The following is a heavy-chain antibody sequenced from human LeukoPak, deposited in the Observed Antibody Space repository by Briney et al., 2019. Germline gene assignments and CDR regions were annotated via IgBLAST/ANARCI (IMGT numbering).Heavy chain of an antibody. CDR2: IYYSGST. Sequence: SQTLSLTCTVSGGSISSGGYYWCWIRQHPGKGLEWIGYIYYSGSTYYNPSLKSRVTISVDTSKNQFSLKLSSVTAADTAVYYCARLRDGYTPDYWGQGTLVTVSS. CDR3: ARLRDGYTPDY. V-gene: IGHV4-31*03. J-gene: IGHJ4*02. CDR1: GGSISSGGYY. D-gene: IGHD5-24*01.